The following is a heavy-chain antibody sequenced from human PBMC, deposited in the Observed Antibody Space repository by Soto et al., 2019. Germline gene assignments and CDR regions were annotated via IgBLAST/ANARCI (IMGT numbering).Heavy chain of an antibody. CDR2: IWYDGSNK. V-gene: IGHV3-33*01. D-gene: IGHD3-3*01. CDR3: ARDEYYDFWSGYYTPRGAFYI. Sequence: GGSLRLSCAASGFTFSSYGMHWVRQAPGKGLEWVAVIWYDGSNKYYADSVNGRFTISRDNSKNTLYLQMNSLRAEDTAVYYCARDEYYDFWSGYYTPRGAFYIWGQGTMVTVSS. CDR1: GFTFSSYG. J-gene: IGHJ3*02.